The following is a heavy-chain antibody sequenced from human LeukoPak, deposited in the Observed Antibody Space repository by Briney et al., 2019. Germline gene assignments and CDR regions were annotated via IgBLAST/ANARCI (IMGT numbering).Heavy chain of an antibody. V-gene: IGHV3-48*03. CDR3: SRGFPYYYDSSGRRAGAKDDTAY. CDR1: GFTFSSYE. D-gene: IGHD3-22*01. Sequence: PWGSLRVSCPGSGFTFSSYEINLVRQAIVKALEWVSYISSSGSTIYYADSVKGRFTILGHNPKNSRYLQINSFSNEDTSVSYSSRGFPYYYDSSGRRAGAKDDTAYWGQGTLVTVSS. CDR2: ISSSGSTI. J-gene: IGHJ4*02.